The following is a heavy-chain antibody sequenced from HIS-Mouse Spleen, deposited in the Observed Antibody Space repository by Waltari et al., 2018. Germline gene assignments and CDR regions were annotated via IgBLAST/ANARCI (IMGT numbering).Heavy chain of an antibody. V-gene: IGHV1-2*07. J-gene: IGHJ4*02. CDR3: ARYNALYRLYYFDY. CDR1: GYTFTGYY. D-gene: IGHD2-2*02. CDR2: LNPTSGGT. Sequence: QVQLVQSGAEVKKPGASVKVSCKASGYTFTGYYMHWVRQAPGQGLEWRGWLNPTSGGTNCDHEFQGRCTRPRDTSISTAYMGLSRLRSDDTAVYYCARYNALYRLYYFDYWGQGTLVTVSS.